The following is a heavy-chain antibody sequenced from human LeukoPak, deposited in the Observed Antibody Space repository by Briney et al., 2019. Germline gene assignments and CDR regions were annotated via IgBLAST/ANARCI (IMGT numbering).Heavy chain of an antibody. V-gene: IGHV3-21*01. D-gene: IGHD3-22*01. J-gene: IGHJ5*02. CDR2: ISSSSSYI. CDR1: GFTFSSYS. Sequence: PGGSLRLSCAASGFTFSSYSMNWVRQAPGKGLEWVSSISSSSSYIYYADSVKGRFTISRDNAKNSLYLQMNSLRAEDTAVYYCARDMSNRRYYYDSRGFDPWGQGTLVTVSS. CDR3: ARDMSNRRYYYDSRGFDP.